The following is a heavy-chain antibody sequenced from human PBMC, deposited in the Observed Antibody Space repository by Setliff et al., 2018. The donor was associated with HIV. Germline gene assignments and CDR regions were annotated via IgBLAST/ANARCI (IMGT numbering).Heavy chain of an antibody. CDR2: ISTYSDEA. Sequence: ASVKVSCKPSGYTFTAYGLSWVRQAPGQGLEWMGWISTYSDEASYAQTLQGRVTMTTDTSTSTAYMELRRLTFDDTAVYYCARDVEHMMDVWGQGTTVTVSS. CDR1: GYTFTAYG. J-gene: IGHJ6*02. CDR3: ARDVEHMMDV. V-gene: IGHV1-18*01.